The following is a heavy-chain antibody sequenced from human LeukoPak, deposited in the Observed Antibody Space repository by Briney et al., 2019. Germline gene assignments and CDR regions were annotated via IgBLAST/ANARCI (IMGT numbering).Heavy chain of an antibody. Sequence: SVKVSCKASGGTFSSDVISWVRQAPGQGLKWMGGIIPIFGTTNYAQKFQGRVTITADESTSTAYMELSSLRSEDTAVYYCARGERAARPPDYWGQGTLVTVSS. J-gene: IGHJ4*02. CDR3: ARGERAARPPDY. CDR2: IIPIFGTT. V-gene: IGHV1-69*13. D-gene: IGHD6-6*01. CDR1: GGTFSSDV.